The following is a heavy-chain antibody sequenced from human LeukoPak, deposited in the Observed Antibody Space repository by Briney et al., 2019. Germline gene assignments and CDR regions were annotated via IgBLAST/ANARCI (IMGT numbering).Heavy chain of an antibody. J-gene: IGHJ4*02. D-gene: IGHD6-13*01. V-gene: IGHV3-23*01. CDR1: GFTLSSYA. Sequence: GGSLRLSCAASGFTLSSYAMSWVRQAPGKGLEWVSAISGSGGSTYYADSVKGRFTISRDNSKNTLYLQMNSLRAEDTAVYYCAKNQLVTVYFDYCGQGALVTVSS. CDR3: AKNQLVTVYFDY. CDR2: ISGSGGST.